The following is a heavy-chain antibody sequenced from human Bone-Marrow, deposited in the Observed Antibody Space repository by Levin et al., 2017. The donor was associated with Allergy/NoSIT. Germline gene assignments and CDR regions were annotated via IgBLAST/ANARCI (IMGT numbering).Heavy chain of an antibody. D-gene: IGHD3-10*01. Sequence: GESLKISCAASGFTFSSYAMSWVRQAPGKGLEWVSAISGSGGSTYYADSVKGRFTISRDNSKNTLYLQMNSLRAEDTAVYYCAKDGGYFVYWGQGTLVTVSS. CDR3: AKDGGYFVY. CDR1: GFTFSSYA. J-gene: IGHJ4*02. CDR2: ISGSGGST. V-gene: IGHV3-23*01.